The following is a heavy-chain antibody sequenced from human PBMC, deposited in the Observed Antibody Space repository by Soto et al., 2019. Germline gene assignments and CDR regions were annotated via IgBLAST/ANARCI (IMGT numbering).Heavy chain of an antibody. Sequence: QVQLVQSGAEVKKPGSSVKVSCKASGGTFSSYAISWVRQAPGQGLEWMGGIIPIFGTANYAQKFQGRVTITADKSTSTAQKERSSQISEDTALYYCAIYSSGWIQNWFDPWGKETLVTGSS. V-gene: IGHV1-69*06. D-gene: IGHD6-19*01. CDR2: IIPIFGTA. CDR1: GGTFSSYA. CDR3: AIYSSGWIQNWFDP. J-gene: IGHJ5*02.